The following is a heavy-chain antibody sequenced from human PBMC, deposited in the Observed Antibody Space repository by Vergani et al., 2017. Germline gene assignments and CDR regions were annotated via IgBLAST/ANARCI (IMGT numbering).Heavy chain of an antibody. CDR2: IWYDGSKE. V-gene: IGHV3-33*01. CDR3: ARETLYSGADYYYMDL. Sequence: QVQLEESGGGVVQPGRSLRLSCAGSGFTLSSHAMHWVRQAPGKGLEWVAFIWYDGSKEYYADSVEGRFTISRDNAKNSLYLQMNSLRAEDTAVYYCARETLYSGADYYYMDLWGKGTTVTVSS. D-gene: IGHD1-26*01. CDR1: GFTLSSHA. J-gene: IGHJ6*03.